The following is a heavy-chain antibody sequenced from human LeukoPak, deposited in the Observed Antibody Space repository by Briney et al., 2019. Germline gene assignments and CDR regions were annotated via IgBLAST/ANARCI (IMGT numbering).Heavy chain of an antibody. CDR1: GGSLSYYY. D-gene: IGHD2-21*02. CDR2: INRSGST. Sequence: SETLSHTCAVYGGSLSYYYWSWIRQPPEKGLEWIGEINRSGSTNYNPSLKSRVSISVDTSKNQFSLKLSSVTAADTAVYYCARGGFYCGDDCYVDYWGQGTLVTVSS. V-gene: IGHV4-34*01. J-gene: IGHJ4*02. CDR3: ARGGFYCGDDCYVDY.